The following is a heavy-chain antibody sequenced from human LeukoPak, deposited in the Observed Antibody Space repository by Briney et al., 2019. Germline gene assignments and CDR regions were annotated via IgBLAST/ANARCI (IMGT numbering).Heavy chain of an antibody. D-gene: IGHD2-15*01. CDR3: ARDEALGGSWTALPDY. CDR1: GFTFSSYS. Sequence: PGGSLRLSCAASGFTFSSYSMNWVRQAPGKGLEWVSSISSSSSYIYYADSVKGRFTISRDNAKNSLYLQMNSLRAEDTAVYYCARDEALGGSWTALPDYWGQGTLVTVSS. CDR2: ISSSSSYI. V-gene: IGHV3-21*01. J-gene: IGHJ4*02.